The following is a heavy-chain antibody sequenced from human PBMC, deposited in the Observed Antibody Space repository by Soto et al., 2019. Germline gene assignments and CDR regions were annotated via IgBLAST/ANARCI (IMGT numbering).Heavy chain of an antibody. D-gene: IGHD3-3*01. CDR1: GFTFSSYA. Sequence: HPGGSLRLSCAASGFTFSSYAMSWVRQAPGKGLEWVSAISGSGGSTYYADSVKGRFTISRDNSKNTLYLQMNSLRAEDTAVYYCATNPTRSTIFGVVISWYFDYWGQGTLVTVSS. J-gene: IGHJ4*02. CDR2: ISGSGGST. V-gene: IGHV3-23*01. CDR3: ATNPTRSTIFGVVISWYFDY.